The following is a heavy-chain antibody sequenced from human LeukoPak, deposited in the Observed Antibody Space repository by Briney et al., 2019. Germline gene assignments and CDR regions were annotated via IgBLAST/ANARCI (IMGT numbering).Heavy chain of an antibody. CDR2: ISYDGSNK. Sequence: GGSLRLSCAASGFTFSSYGMHWVRQAPGKGLEWVAVISYDGSNKYYADSVKGRFTISRDNSKNTLYLQMNSLRAEDTAVYYCAKGFDYWGQGTLVTVSS. CDR1: GFTFSSYG. J-gene: IGHJ4*02. V-gene: IGHV3-30*18. CDR3: AKGFDY.